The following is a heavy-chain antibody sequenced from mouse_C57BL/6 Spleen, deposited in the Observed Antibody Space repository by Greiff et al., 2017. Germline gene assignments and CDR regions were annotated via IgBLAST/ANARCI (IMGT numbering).Heavy chain of an antibody. Sequence: EVQLQQSGPELVKPGASVKISCKASGYTFTDYYMNWVKQSHGKSLEWIGNINPSNGGTNYNEKFKSKATLTVYKSSSTAYMRLSSLTSEDSAFYYCARGGYGYDDLDYWVQGTSVTVAS. CDR3: ARGGYGYDDLDY. D-gene: IGHD2-2*01. J-gene: IGHJ4*01. V-gene: IGHV1-26*01. CDR2: INPSNGGT. CDR1: GYTFTDYY.